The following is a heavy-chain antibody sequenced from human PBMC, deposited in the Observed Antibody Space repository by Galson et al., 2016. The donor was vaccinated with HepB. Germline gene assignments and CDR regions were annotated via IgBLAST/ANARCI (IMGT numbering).Heavy chain of an antibody. CDR1: GLTFSGSA. J-gene: IGHJ5*02. CDR3: TRHLDPGYSSSWYFWFDP. Sequence: LRLSCAVSGLTFSGSAMHWVRQASGKGLEWVGHIRSKANNYATAYAASVKGRFTISRDDSKNTAYLQMNSLKTEDTAVYYCTRHLDPGYSSSWYFWFDPWGQGTLVTVSS. D-gene: IGHD6-13*01. CDR2: IRSKANNYAT. V-gene: IGHV3-73*01.